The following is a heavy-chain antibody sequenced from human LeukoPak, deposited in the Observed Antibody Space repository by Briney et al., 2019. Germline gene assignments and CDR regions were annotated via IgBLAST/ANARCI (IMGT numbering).Heavy chain of an antibody. CDR2: INPSGGST. Sequence: ASVKVSCKASGYTFTSYYMHWVRQAPGQGLEWMGIINPSGGSTSYAQKFQGRVTMTRDTSISTAYMELSRLRSDDTAVYYCARDLRGTIDYWGQGTLVTVSS. V-gene: IGHV1-46*01. CDR1: GYTFTSYY. CDR3: ARDLRGTIDY. D-gene: IGHD1/OR15-1a*01. J-gene: IGHJ4*02.